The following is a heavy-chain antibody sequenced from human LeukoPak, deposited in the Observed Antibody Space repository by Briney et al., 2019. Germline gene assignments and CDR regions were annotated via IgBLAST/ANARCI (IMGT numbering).Heavy chain of an antibody. Sequence: PGGSLRLSCAASGFIFSDYTMNWVRQAPGKGMEWVSSISPDSSYIFYADSVKGRFTISRDNAKNSLYSQMNSLRVEDTATYYCANNLYCASASCLWGQGTLVSVSS. D-gene: IGHD2-2*01. CDR3: ANNLYCASASCL. V-gene: IGHV3-21*01. CDR1: GFIFSDYT. CDR2: ISPDSSYI. J-gene: IGHJ4*02.